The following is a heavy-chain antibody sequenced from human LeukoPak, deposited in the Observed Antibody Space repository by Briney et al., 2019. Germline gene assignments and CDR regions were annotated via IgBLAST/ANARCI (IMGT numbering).Heavy chain of an antibody. J-gene: IGHJ6*03. V-gene: IGHV3-48*01. CDR1: GFDFSNCA. CDR2: ISSSSNTI. Sequence: GGSLRLSCAASGFDFSNCAMSWVRQAPGKGLEWVSYISSSSNTIYYADSVKGRFTVSRDNAKSSRYLQRDSRGAEDTAVYYWARDRSYYYMDVWGKGTTVTVSS. CDR3: ARDRSYYYMDV.